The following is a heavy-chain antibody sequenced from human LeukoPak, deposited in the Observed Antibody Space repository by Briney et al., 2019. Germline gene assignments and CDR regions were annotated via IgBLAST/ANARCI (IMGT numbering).Heavy chain of an antibody. CDR3: ARDQGSGWYYSDSDAFDI. CDR2: IGGTDNAI. V-gene: IGHV3-11*04. Sequence: PGGSLRLSCAASGFTFSNAWMSWVRQAPGKGLEWVSYIGGTDNAIWYADSVKGRFTISRDNAQNSLYLQMNSLRVEDTAAYYCARDQGSGWYYSDSDAFDIWGQGTMVTVSS. J-gene: IGHJ3*02. D-gene: IGHD6-19*01. CDR1: GFTFSNAW.